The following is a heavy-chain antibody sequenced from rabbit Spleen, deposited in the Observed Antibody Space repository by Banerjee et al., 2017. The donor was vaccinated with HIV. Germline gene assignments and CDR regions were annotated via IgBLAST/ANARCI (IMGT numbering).Heavy chain of an antibody. CDR3: ARDVGRSVYYSDCLDL. CDR2: INAVTGKA. J-gene: IGHJ6*01. V-gene: IGHV1S40*01. CDR1: GFSFNNNYY. Sequence: QSLEESGGGLVQPEGSLTLTCTASGFSFNNNYYMCWVRQAPGKGLEWIACINAVTGKAVYASWAKGRSTFSKTSSTTVTLHMTSLTVADTATYFCARDVGRSVYYSDCLDLWGPGTLVTVS. D-gene: IGHD1-1*01.